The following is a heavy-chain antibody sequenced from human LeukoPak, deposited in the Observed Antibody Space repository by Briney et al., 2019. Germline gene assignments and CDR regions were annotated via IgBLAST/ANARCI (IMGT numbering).Heavy chain of an antibody. J-gene: IGHJ3*02. V-gene: IGHV3-48*03. CDR1: GFTLSSYE. CDR3: ARGPPGLRYFDWMSGSGDAFDI. Sequence: GGSLRLSRGASGFTLSSYEKKWGRRAPGKGVEGVSYISRSGSTIYYADSVKGRFTISRDNAKNSLYLQMNSLRAEDTAVYYCARGPPGLRYFDWMSGSGDAFDIWGQGTMVTVSS. CDR2: ISRSGSTI. D-gene: IGHD3-9*01.